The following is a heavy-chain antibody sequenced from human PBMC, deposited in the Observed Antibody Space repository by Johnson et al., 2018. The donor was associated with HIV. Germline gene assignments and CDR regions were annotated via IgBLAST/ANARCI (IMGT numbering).Heavy chain of an antibody. CDR1: GFTFSSYA. CDR2: ISGSGHST. Sequence: VQLVESGGGLVQPGGSLRLSCAASGFTFSSYAMSWVRHAPGNGLEWVSAISGSGHSTYYADYVKGRFTISRDSSKKTLYLQMSSLRADDTAVYYCAKEKLELRTGDAFDIWGQGTMVTVCS. D-gene: IGHD1-7*01. V-gene: IGHV3-23*04. J-gene: IGHJ3*02. CDR3: AKEKLELRTGDAFDI.